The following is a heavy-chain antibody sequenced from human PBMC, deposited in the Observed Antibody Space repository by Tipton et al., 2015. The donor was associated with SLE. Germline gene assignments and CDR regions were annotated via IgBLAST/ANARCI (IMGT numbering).Heavy chain of an antibody. Sequence: SLRLSCAASGFIFSDHYMDWVRQAPGKGLEWVGRTRNKVNSHTTEYAASVKGRFTISRDDSENSLYLQMNSLKTEDTAVYYCVASGYDYRHFDYWGQGIRVTVSS. CDR1: GFIFSDHY. CDR3: VASGYDYRHFDY. V-gene: IGHV3-72*01. CDR2: TRNKVNSHTT. J-gene: IGHJ4*02. D-gene: IGHD5-12*01.